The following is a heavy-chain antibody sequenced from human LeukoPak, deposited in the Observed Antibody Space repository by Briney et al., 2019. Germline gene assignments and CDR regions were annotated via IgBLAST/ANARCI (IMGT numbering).Heavy chain of an antibody. CDR3: AREYSSSGETTFDY. J-gene: IGHJ4*02. D-gene: IGHD6-13*01. Sequence: GGSLRLSCAVSGFTFSGFWMSWSRQAPGKGLEWVASINSDGSEGYYADVVKGRFTISRDNAKNSLYLQINSLRAEDTAVYYCAREYSSSGETTFDYWGQGTLVTVSS. CDR2: INSDGSEG. CDR1: GFTFSGFW. V-gene: IGHV3-7*03.